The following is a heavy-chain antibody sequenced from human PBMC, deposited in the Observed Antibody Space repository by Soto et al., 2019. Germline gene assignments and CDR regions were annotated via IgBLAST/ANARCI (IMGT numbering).Heavy chain of an antibody. CDR1: GFTFSGST. D-gene: IGHD6-19*01. CDR2: IPSKTNTYAT. J-gene: IGHJ4*02. Sequence: EVQLVESGGGLVQPGGSLKLSCAASGFTFSGSTIHWVRQTSGKGLEWVGRIPSKTNTYATAYAASVKGRFTISRDDSKITAYLQMNSLKTEDTAVYYSTRQHLDVPVASAIDYWGQGTLVTVSS. V-gene: IGHV3-73*02. CDR3: TRQHLDVPVASAIDY.